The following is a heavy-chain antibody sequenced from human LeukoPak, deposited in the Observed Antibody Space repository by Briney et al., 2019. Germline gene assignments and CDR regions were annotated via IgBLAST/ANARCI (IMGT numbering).Heavy chain of an antibody. D-gene: IGHD5-12*01. CDR2: IGTHTGNR. CDR1: GYTFTKYG. CDR3: AREDSMVATIYY. J-gene: IGHJ4*02. V-gene: IGHV1-18*01. Sequence: GASVKVSCKASGYTFTKYGVSWVRQAPGQGLEWMGWIGTHTGNRNYVKKFQGRVTLTSETSTSTAYMELKSLRSDDTAVYYCAREDSMVATIYYWGQGTLVTVSS.